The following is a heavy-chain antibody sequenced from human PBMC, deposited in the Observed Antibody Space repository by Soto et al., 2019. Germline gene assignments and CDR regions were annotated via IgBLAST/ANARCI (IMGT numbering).Heavy chain of an antibody. Sequence: PGGSLRLSCAASRFTFSSYAMHWVRQAPGKGLEWVAVISYDGSNKYYADSVKGRFTISRDNSKNTLYLQMNSLRAEDTAVYYCARDLLPRRFGELPRRPGSYWGQGTLVTVSS. CDR2: ISYDGSNK. D-gene: IGHD3-10*01. CDR1: RFTFSSYA. CDR3: ARDLLPRRFGELPRRPGSY. J-gene: IGHJ4*02. V-gene: IGHV3-30-3*01.